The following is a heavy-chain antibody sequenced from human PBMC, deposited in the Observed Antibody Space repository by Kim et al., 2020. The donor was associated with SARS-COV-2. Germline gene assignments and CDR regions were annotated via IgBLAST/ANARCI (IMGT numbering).Heavy chain of an antibody. CDR3: ARDSEWFGEPNWFDP. V-gene: IGHV3-74*01. Sequence: GGSLRLSCAASGFTFSSYWMHWVRQAPGKGLVWVSRINSDGSSTSYADSVKGRFTISRDNAKNTLYLQMNSLRAEDTAVYYCARDSEWFGEPNWFDPWGQGTLVTVSS. J-gene: IGHJ5*02. CDR2: INSDGSST. CDR1: GFTFSSYW. D-gene: IGHD3-10*01.